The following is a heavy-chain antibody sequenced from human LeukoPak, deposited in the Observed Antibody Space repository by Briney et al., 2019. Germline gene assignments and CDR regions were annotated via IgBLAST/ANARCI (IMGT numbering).Heavy chain of an antibody. D-gene: IGHD5-18*01. V-gene: IGHV3-33*08. J-gene: IGHJ6*02. CDR1: GFTFSDYW. Sequence: GGSLRLSCVASGFTFSDYWMSWVRQAPGKGLEWVARIWYDGSNEYYADSVKGRFTISRDNSKNTLYLQMNSLRAEDTAVYYCARDWGYNYGIEEINHGMDVWGQGTTVTVSS. CDR3: ARDWGYNYGIEEINHGMDV. CDR2: IWYDGSNE.